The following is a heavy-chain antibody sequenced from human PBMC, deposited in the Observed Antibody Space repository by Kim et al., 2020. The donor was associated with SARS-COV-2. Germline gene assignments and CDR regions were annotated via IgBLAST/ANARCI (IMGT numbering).Heavy chain of an antibody. CDR2: IYYSGST. CDR1: GGSISSSSHY. D-gene: IGHD5-12*01. J-gene: IGHJ4*01. V-gene: IGHV4-39*01. Sequence: SETLSLTCTVSGGSISSSSHYWGWIRQPPGKGLEWIGTIYYSGSTFHNPSLRTRRTISADTSKNRFFLTLSSVTAADTAVYYCARHTNSVDDWVVFDYWG. CDR3: ARHTNSVDDWVVFDY.